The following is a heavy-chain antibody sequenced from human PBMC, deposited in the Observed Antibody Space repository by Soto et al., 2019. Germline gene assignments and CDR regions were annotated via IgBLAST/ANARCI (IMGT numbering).Heavy chain of an antibody. D-gene: IGHD3-22*01. J-gene: IGHJ4*02. CDR2: IYYSGST. CDR1: GGSISSGGYY. CDR3: ARVRSSGYHFEY. V-gene: IGHV4-31*03. Sequence: TLSLTCTVSGGSISSGGYYWSWIRQHPGKGLEWIGYIYYSGSTYYNPSLKSRVTISVDTSKNQFSLKLSSVTAADTAVYYCARVRSSGYHFEYWGQGTLVTVSS.